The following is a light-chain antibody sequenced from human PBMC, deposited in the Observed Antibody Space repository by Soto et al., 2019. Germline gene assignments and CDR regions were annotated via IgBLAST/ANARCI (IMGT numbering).Light chain of an antibody. CDR3: QQRSNWLPLT. CDR2: DAS. CDR1: QSVSSY. Sequence: EIVLTQSPATLSLSPGERATLSCRASQSVSSYLAWYQQKPGLAPRLLIYDASNRATGIPARFSGSGSGTDFTLTISSLEPEDFAVYYCQQRSNWLPLTFGGGTKVEIK. J-gene: IGKJ4*01. V-gene: IGKV3-11*01.